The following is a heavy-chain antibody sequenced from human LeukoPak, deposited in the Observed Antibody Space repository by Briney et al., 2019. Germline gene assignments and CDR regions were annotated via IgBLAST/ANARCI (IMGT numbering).Heavy chain of an antibody. CDR1: GFTFSSYA. J-gene: IGHJ4*02. Sequence: GGSLRLSCAASGFTFSSYAMSWVRQAPGKGLEWVSAISGSGGSTSYAQKFQGRVTMTRDMSTSTVYMELSSLRSEDTAVYYCARGVAYSSFDYWGQGTLVTVSS. V-gene: IGHV3-23*01. CDR2: ISGSGGST. CDR3: ARGVAYSSFDY. D-gene: IGHD6-19*01.